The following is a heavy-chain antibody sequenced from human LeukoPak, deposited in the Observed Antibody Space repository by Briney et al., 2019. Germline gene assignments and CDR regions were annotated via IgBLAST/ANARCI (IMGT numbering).Heavy chain of an antibody. D-gene: IGHD3-3*01. CDR2: FDPEDGET. CDR3: ATTGPDFWSCYYDY. CDR1: GYTLTELS. J-gene: IGHJ4*02. V-gene: IGHV1-24*01. Sequence: VASVKVSCKVSGYTLTELSMHWVRQAPGKGLEWMGGFDPEDGETIYAQKFQGRVTMTEDTSTDTAYMELSSLRSEDTAVYYCATTGPDFWSCYYDYWGQGTLVTVSS.